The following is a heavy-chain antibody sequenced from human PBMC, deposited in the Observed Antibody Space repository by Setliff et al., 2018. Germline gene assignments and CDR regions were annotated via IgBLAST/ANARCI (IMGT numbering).Heavy chain of an antibody. Sequence: ASVKVSCKASGYSFTNYDINWVRQATGQGLEWMGWINPNSGNTDYAQKFQGRVTMTTNTSINTAYMELSSLRSEDTAVYYCARDWSVGFDPWGQGTLVTVSS. CDR2: INPNSGNT. V-gene: IGHV1-8*02. CDR1: GYSFTNYD. J-gene: IGHJ5*02. CDR3: ARDWSVGFDP. D-gene: IGHD2-15*01.